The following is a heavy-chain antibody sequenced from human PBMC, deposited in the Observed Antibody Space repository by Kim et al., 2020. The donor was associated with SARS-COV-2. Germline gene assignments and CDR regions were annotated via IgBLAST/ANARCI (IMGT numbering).Heavy chain of an antibody. Sequence: YADSVKGRFTTSRDNARNSLYLKMNSRRAEDTAVYYCARDLGAARQIDYWGQGTLVTVSS. D-gene: IGHD6-6*01. V-gene: IGHV3-11*01. CDR3: ARDLGAARQIDY. J-gene: IGHJ4*02.